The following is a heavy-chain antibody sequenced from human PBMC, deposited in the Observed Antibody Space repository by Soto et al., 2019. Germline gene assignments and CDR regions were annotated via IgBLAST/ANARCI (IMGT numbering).Heavy chain of an antibody. CDR2: ISAYNGNT. CDR1: GYTFTSYG. D-gene: IGHD3-9*01. V-gene: IGHV1-18*04. Sequence: ASVKVSCKASGYTFTSYGISWVRQAPGQGLEWMGWISAYNGNTNYAQKLQGRVTMTTDTSTSTAYMELRSLRSDDTAVYYCARTILTGYYRLYYFAYWGQGTLVTVSS. J-gene: IGHJ4*02. CDR3: ARTILTGYYRLYYFAY.